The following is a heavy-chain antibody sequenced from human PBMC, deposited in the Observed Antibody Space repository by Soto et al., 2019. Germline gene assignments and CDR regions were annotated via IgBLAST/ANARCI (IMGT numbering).Heavy chain of an antibody. V-gene: IGHV3-15*07. CDR1: GCKLRNAW. CDR2: IKSKTDGGTT. CDR3: TTAKIWLYYYDSSGFDY. Sequence: SGGSLRVSSIAAGCKLRNAWGNWVRQAPGKGLDWVGRIKSKTDGGTTDYAAPVKGRFTISRDDSKNTLYLQMNSLKIEDTAVYYCTTAKIWLYYYDSSGFDYWGQGTLVTVSS. D-gene: IGHD3-22*01. J-gene: IGHJ4*02.